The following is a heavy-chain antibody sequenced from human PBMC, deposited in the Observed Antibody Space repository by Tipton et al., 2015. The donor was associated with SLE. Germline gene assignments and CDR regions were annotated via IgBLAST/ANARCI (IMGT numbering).Heavy chain of an antibody. V-gene: IGHV3-7*01. D-gene: IGHD4-11*01. CDR1: GFTFSNYW. Sequence: QLVQSGGGLVQPGGSLRLSCAASGFTFSNYWMTWVRQAPGKELEWVANIKQDGSERNYVDSLKGRFTISRDNAKNSLYLQMNSLRAEDTAVYYCARDPTPYYSNFYFDFWGQGSLVIVSA. CDR3: ARDPTPYYSNFYFDF. CDR2: IKQDGSER. J-gene: IGHJ4*02.